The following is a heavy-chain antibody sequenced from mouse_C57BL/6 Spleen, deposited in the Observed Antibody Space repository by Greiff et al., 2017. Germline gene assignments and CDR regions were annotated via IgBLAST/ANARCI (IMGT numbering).Heavy chain of an antibody. CDR2: INYDGSST. J-gene: IGHJ2*01. D-gene: IGHD1-1*01. Sequence: EVKLMESEGGLVQPGSSMKLSCTASGFTFSDYYMAWVRQVPEKGLEWVANINYDGSSTYYLDSLKSRFIFSRDNAKNMLYLQMSSLKSEDTDTYYCARAPHYYGSSYFDYWGQGTTLTVSS. V-gene: IGHV5-16*01. CDR3: ARAPHYYGSSYFDY. CDR1: GFTFSDYY.